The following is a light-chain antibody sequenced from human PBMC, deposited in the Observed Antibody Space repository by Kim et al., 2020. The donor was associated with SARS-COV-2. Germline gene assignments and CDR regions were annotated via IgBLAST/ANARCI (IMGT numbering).Light chain of an antibody. Sequence: SYELTQPTSVSVSPGQTASITCSGDKLDDKYVGWYQQKPGQSPVLIIYQDTKRPSGIPERFSGSNSGNTATLTISGTQSMDEADYYCQAWDSGTAGVFGGGTRLTVL. CDR3: QAWDSGTAGV. J-gene: IGLJ3*02. CDR2: QDT. V-gene: IGLV3-1*01. CDR1: KLDDKY.